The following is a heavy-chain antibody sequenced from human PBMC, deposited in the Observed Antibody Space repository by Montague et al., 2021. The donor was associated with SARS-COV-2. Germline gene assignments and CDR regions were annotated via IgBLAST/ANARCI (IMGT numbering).Heavy chain of an antibody. Sequence: SLRLSCVASGFTFSTYAMSWVRQAPGKGLEWVSSLSAADTYVYYADSVKGRFTVSRDDAKNSLYLQMDNLRVEDTAIYYCARPNSDVISLTQVRSGIGFDIWGQGAQVTVSS. D-gene: IGHD2-21*01. V-gene: IGHV3-21*01. CDR2: LSAADTYV. CDR3: ARPNSDVISLTQVRSGIGFDI. J-gene: IGHJ3*02. CDR1: GFTFSTYA.